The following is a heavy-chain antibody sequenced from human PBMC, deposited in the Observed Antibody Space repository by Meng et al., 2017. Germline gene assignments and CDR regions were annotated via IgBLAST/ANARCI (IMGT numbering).Heavy chain of an antibody. Sequence: GESLKISCAASGFTFSSYAMSWVRQAPGKGLEWVSSISSSSSYIYYADSVKGRFTISRDNAKNSLYLQMNSLRAEDTAVYYCARVGRSSSWYSDYWGQGTLVTVSS. J-gene: IGHJ4*02. CDR2: ISSSSSYI. V-gene: IGHV3-21*01. D-gene: IGHD6-13*01. CDR1: GFTFSSYA. CDR3: ARVGRSSSWYSDY.